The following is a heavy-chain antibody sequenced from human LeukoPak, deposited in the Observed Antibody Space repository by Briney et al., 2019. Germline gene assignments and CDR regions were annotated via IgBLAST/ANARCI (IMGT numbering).Heavy chain of an antibody. V-gene: IGHV3-23*01. CDR3: AKDMVVDIVVVVAAYFDY. J-gene: IGHJ4*02. D-gene: IGHD2-15*01. Sequence: GGSLRLSCAASGFTFSSYAMSWVRQAPGKGLEWVSAISGGGGSTYYADSVKGRFTISRDNSKNTLYLQMNSLRAEDTAVYYCAKDMVVDIVVVVAAYFDYWGQGTLVTVSS. CDR1: GFTFSSYA. CDR2: ISGGGGST.